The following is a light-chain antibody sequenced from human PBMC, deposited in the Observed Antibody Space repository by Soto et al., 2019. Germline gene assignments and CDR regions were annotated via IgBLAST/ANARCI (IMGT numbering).Light chain of an antibody. Sequence: QAVVTQPASVSGSPGQSITISCTGTSIDVGHPYNYVSWYQQYPGKAPKLLILGVSNRPSGISGRFSGSKSGNTASLTISGLQPEDEADYYCMSFIASTTTHWVLGGGTQLTVL. J-gene: IGLJ3*02. CDR3: MSFIASTTTHWV. V-gene: IGLV2-14*03. CDR2: GVS. CDR1: SIDVGHPYNY.